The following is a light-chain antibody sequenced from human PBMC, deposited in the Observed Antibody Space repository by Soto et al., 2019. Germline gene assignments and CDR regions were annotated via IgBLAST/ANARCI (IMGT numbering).Light chain of an antibody. Sequence: DIQMTQSPSTLSASVGDRVTITCRASQSISSWLAWDQQKPGKAPKLLIYKASTLKSGVPSRFSGSGSGTEFTLTISSLQPDDFATYYCQQYNTYSTFGQGTRLEL. CDR3: QQYNTYST. CDR2: KAS. CDR1: QSISSW. J-gene: IGKJ5*01. V-gene: IGKV1-5*03.